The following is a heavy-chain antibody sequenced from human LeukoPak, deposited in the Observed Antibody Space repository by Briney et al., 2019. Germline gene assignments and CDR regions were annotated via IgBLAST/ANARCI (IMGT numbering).Heavy chain of an antibody. J-gene: IGHJ3*02. V-gene: IGHV1-69*05. CDR2: IIPIFGTA. CDR1: GGTFSSYA. Sequence: SVKVSCKASGGTFSSYAISWVRQAPGQGLEWMGGIIPIFGTANYARKFQGRVTITTDESTSTAYMELSSLRSEDTAVYYCARGYYDSSGYYYYAFDIWGQGTMVTVSS. CDR3: ARGYYDSSGYYYYAFDI. D-gene: IGHD3-22*01.